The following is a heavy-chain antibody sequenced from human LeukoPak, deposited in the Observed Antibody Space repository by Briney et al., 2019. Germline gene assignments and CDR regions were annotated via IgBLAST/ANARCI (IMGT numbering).Heavy chain of an antibody. CDR1: GGTFSSYA. Sequence: ASVKVSCKASGGTFSSYAISWVRQAPGQGLEWMGGIIPIFGTANYAQKFQGRVTITTDESTSTAYMELSSLRSEDTAVYYCARGEAIAARFDYWGQGTLVTVSS. D-gene: IGHD6-6*01. CDR3: ARGEAIAARFDY. V-gene: IGHV1-69*05. CDR2: IIPIFGTA. J-gene: IGHJ4*02.